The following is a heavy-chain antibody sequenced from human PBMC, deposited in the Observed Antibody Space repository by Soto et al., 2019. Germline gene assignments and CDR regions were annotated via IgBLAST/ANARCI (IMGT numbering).Heavy chain of an antibody. CDR1: GYPVTAYY. V-gene: IGHV1-2*02. Sequence: QLHLVQSGAVVKKPGASVTVSCSASGYPVTAYYMHWVRQAPGRGLEWMGGINPATGAAKYTQTFEGRVTMARDTPTGTVFMELGGLTSEDPAVFYCARGGGVGVAGSAAFDMWGQGTLVTVSS. CDR2: INPATGAA. D-gene: IGHD3-3*01. CDR3: ARGGGVGVAGSAAFDM. J-gene: IGHJ3*02.